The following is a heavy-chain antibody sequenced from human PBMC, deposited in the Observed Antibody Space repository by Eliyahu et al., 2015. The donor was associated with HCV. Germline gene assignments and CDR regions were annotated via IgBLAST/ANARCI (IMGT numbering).Heavy chain of an antibody. CDR3: AKGEPTVTTWPYYGMDV. V-gene: IGHV3-30*18. CDR1: GFTFXSXG. J-gene: IGHJ6*02. Sequence: QVQLVESGGGVVQPGRSLRLXCAASGFTFXSXGMHWVRQAPGKGLEWVAVISYDGSNKYYADSVKGRFTISRDNSKNTLYLQMNSLRAEDTAVYYCAKGEPTVTTWPYYGMDVWGQGTTVTVSS. CDR2: ISYDGSNK. D-gene: IGHD4-17*01.